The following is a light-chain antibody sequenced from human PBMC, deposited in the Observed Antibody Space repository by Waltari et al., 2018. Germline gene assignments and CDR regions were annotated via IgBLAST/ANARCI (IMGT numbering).Light chain of an antibody. CDR1: SSNIGAGYD. Sequence: QSVLTQPPSVSGAPGQRVTISCTGSSSNIGAGYDVHWYQQLPGTAPNLLIYGNSNRPSGVPDRFSGSKSGTSASLAITWLQAEDEADYYCQSYDSSLSGLWVFGGGTKLTVL. CDR3: QSYDSSLSGLWV. V-gene: IGLV1-40*01. CDR2: GNS. J-gene: IGLJ3*02.